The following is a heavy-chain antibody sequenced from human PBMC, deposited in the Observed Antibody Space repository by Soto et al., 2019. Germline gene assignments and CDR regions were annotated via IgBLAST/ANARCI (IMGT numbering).Heavy chain of an antibody. V-gene: IGHV1-69*12. CDR3: ARGGLIAVAGGYYYYGMDV. J-gene: IGHJ6*02. Sequence: QVQLVQSGAEVKKPGSSVKVSCKASGGTFSSYAISWVRQAPGQGLEWMGGIIPIFGTANYAQKFQGRVTITADESRSTAYMELSSLRSEDTAVYYCARGGLIAVAGGYYYYGMDVWGQGTTVTVSS. CDR2: IIPIFGTA. CDR1: GGTFSSYA. D-gene: IGHD6-19*01.